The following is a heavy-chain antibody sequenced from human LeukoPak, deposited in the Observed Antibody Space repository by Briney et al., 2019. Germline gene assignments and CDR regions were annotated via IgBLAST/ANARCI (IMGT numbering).Heavy chain of an antibody. J-gene: IGHJ6*02. V-gene: IGHV3-74*01. CDR2: INSDGSST. D-gene: IGHD6-13*01. Sequence: HPGGSLRLSCAASGFTFSSYWMHWVRQAPGKGLVWVSRINSDGSSTSYADSEKGRFTISRDNAKNTLYLQMNSLRAEDTAVYYCARDCSSCIYGMDVWGQGTTVTVSS. CDR3: ARDCSSCIYGMDV. CDR1: GFTFSSYW.